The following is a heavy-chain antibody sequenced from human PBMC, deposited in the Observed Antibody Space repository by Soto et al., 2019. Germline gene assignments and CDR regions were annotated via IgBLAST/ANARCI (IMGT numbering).Heavy chain of an antibody. CDR1: GFTFSSHG. CDR2: ISYDGGNK. CDR3: AKDWGGEGYSYASTIGY. J-gene: IGHJ4*02. Sequence: GGSLRLSCAASGFTFSSHGMHWVRQAPGKGLEWVAVISYDGGNKYYADSVKGRFTISRDNSKNTLHLQMNSLRAEDTALYYCAKDWGGEGYSYASTIGYWGQGSLVTVSS. D-gene: IGHD5-18*01. V-gene: IGHV3-30*18.